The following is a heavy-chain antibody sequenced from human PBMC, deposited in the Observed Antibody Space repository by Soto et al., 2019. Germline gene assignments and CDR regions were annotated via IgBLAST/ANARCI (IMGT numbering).Heavy chain of an antibody. CDR1: GFTFSSYW. D-gene: IGHD3-10*01. J-gene: IGHJ6*02. V-gene: IGHV3-74*01. CDR2: INSDGSST. Sequence: GGSLRLSCAASGFTFSSYWMHWVRQAPGKGLVWVSRINSDGSSTSYADSVKGRFTISRDNAKNTLYLQMNSLRAEDTAVYYCAREGGVYYGSGSLGMDVWGQGTTVTVSS. CDR3: AREGGVYYGSGSLGMDV.